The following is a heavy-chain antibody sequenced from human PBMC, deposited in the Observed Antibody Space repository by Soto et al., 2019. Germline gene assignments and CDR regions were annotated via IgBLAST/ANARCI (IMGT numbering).Heavy chain of an antibody. CDR1: GYTFTSYY. V-gene: IGHV1-46*01. Sequence: ASVKVSCKASGYTFTSYYMHWVRQAPGQGLEWMGIINPSGGSTSYAQKFQGRVTMTRDTSTSTVYMELSSLRSEDTAVYYCARVNYYDSSGYIRYYYYYGMDVWSQGTTVTVSS. CDR2: INPSGGST. CDR3: ARVNYYDSSGYIRYYYYYGMDV. D-gene: IGHD3-22*01. J-gene: IGHJ6*02.